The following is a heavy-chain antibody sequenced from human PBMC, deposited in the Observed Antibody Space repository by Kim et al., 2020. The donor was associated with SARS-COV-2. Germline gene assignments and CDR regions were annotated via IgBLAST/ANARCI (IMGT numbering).Heavy chain of an antibody. Sequence: SVKVSCKASGGTFSSYAISWVRQAPGQGLEWMGGIIPIFGTANYAQKFQGRVTITADESTSTAYMELSSLRSEDTAVYYCARAYCSSTSCYTSGYYYYGMDVWGQGTTVTVSS. CDR2: IIPIFGTA. D-gene: IGHD2-2*02. CDR3: ARAYCSSTSCYTSGYYYYGMDV. V-gene: IGHV1-69*13. J-gene: IGHJ6*02. CDR1: GGTFSSYA.